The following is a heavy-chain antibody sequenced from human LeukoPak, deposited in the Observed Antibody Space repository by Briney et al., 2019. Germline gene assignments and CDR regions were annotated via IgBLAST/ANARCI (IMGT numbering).Heavy chain of an antibody. V-gene: IGHV4-61*01. Sequence: SETLSLTCTVSGGSVSSGSYYWSWIRQPPGKGLEWIGYIYYSGTTNYNPSLNSRVTISVDTSKNQFSLKLSSVTAADTAVYYCASLRFFDSSGYRNWGQGILVTVSS. CDR3: ASLRFFDSSGYRN. CDR2: IYYSGTT. D-gene: IGHD3-22*01. CDR1: GGSVSSGSYY. J-gene: IGHJ4*02.